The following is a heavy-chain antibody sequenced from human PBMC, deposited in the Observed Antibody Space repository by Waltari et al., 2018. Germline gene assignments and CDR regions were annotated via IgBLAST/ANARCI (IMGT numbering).Heavy chain of an antibody. CDR1: GFTFATSA. CDR3: AEERYSDGCCWFDP. V-gene: IGHV1-58*01. J-gene: IGHJ5*02. Sequence: QMQLVQSGPEVKKPGTSVKVSCKASGFTFATSAFQWVRQARGQRLEWIGWIVVGRGETKYAQKVQERVTISTDMSTSTVFMELSGLTSEDTAVYYCAEERYSDGCCWFDPWGQGTLVTVSS. D-gene: IGHD6-19*01. CDR2: IVVGRGET.